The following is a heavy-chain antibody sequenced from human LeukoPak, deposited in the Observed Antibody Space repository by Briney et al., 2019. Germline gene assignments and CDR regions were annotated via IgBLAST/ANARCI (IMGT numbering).Heavy chain of an antibody. CDR2: INHSGST. V-gene: IGHV4-34*01. Sequence: ASETLSLTCDVYGGSFSGYYWSWIRQPPEKGLEWIGEINHSGSTNYNPSLKSRVTISVDTSKNQFSLKLSSVTAADTAVYYCARLTGYSSESWFDPWGQGTLVTVSS. CDR1: GGSFSGYY. D-gene: IGHD3-9*01. J-gene: IGHJ5*02. CDR3: ARLTGYSSESWFDP.